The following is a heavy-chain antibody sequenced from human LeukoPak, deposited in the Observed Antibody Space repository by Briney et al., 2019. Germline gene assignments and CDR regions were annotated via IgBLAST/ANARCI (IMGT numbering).Heavy chain of an antibody. V-gene: IGHV3-49*04. D-gene: IGHD3-16*01. J-gene: IGHJ4*02. CDR2: MRSKAYGGTT. Sequence: GGSLRLSCTASGFTFGDYNVNWVRQAPGKGPEWVSFMRSKAYGGTTQYATSVKGRFTISRDDSKNIAYLQMNSLNTEDTAVYYCTAVGWQNGWVEFYNWGQGTLVTVSS. CDR1: GFTFGDYN. CDR3: TAVGWQNGWVEFYN.